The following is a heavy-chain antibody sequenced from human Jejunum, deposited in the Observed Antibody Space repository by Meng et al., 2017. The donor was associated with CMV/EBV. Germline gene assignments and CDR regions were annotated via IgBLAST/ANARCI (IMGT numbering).Heavy chain of an antibody. CDR2: ISAYNGNT. D-gene: IGHD1-26*01. CDR3: ARVEVGITSGDY. Sequence: VQSWGEVKMPGASLKVSCTASGYTFTNYGITWVRQAPGQGLEWMGWISAYNGNTNYAQTLQGRVTMTTDTSTSTAYMELRSLRSDDTAVYYCARVEVGITSGDYWGQGTLVTVSS. CDR1: GYTFTNYG. V-gene: IGHV1-18*01. J-gene: IGHJ4*02.